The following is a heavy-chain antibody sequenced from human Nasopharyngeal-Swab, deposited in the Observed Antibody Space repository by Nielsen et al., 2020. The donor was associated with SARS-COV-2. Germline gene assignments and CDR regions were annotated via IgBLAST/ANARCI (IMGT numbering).Heavy chain of an antibody. CDR2: ISSSSSYI. CDR1: GFTFNNYI. CDR3: AGDGLDYDFWSAYFMDV. D-gene: IGHD3-3*01. J-gene: IGHJ6*02. V-gene: IGHV3-21*01. Sequence: GEALKISCAASGFTFNNYIFNWVRPAPGKGLEWVSSISSSSSYIYYADSVKGRFTISRDNAKNSLYLQTNSLRAEDTAVYYCAGDGLDYDFWSAYFMDVWGQGTTVTVSS.